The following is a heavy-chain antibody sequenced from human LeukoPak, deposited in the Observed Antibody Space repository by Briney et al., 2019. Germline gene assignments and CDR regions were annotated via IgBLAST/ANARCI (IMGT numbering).Heavy chain of an antibody. D-gene: IGHD4-17*01. J-gene: IGHJ4*02. CDR1: GYTLTELS. V-gene: IGHV1-24*01. CDR3: ATSPTTVTTSTFDY. Sequence: GASVKVSCKVSGYTLTELSMPWVRQAPGKGLEWMGGFDPEDGETIYAQKFQGRVTMTEDTSTDTAYMELSSLRSEDTAVYYCATSPTTVTTSTFDYWGQGTLVTVSS. CDR2: FDPEDGET.